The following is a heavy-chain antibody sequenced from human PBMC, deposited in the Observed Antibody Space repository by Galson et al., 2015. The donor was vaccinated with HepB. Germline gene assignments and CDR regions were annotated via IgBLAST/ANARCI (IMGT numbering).Heavy chain of an antibody. CDR3: AIRKGGVWFGEDDYFDY. V-gene: IGHV1-18*01. CDR1: GYTFTSYG. J-gene: IGHJ4*02. D-gene: IGHD3-10*01. CDR2: ISAYNGNT. Sequence: SVKVSCKASGYTFTSYGISWVRQAPGQGLEWMGWISAYNGNTNYAQKLQGRVTMTTDTSTSTAYMELRSLRSDDTAVYYCAIRKGGVWFGEDDYFDYWGQGTLVTVSS.